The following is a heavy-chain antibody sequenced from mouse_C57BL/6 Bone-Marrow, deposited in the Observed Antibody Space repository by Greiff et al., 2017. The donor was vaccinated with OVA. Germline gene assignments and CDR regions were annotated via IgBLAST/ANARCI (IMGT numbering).Heavy chain of an antibody. CDR1: GFSLTSYG. CDR3: ARKDFPYWYFDV. CDR2: IWSGGST. Sequence: VQLQQSGPGLVQPSQSLSITCTASGFSLTSYGVHWVRQSPGKGLEWLGVIWSGGSTDYNAAFISRLSISKDNSKSQVFFKMNSLQADDTAIYYCARKDFPYWYFDVWGTGTTVTVSS. V-gene: IGHV2-2*01. J-gene: IGHJ1*03.